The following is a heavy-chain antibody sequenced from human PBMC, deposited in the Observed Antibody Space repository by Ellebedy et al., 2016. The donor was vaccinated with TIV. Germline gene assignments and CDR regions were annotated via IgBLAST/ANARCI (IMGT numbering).Heavy chain of an antibody. V-gene: IGHV4-34*01. CDR2: INHSGST. J-gene: IGHJ5*02. Sequence: SETLSLXXAVYGGSFSGYYWSWIRQPPGKGLEWIGEINHSGSTNYNPSLKSRVTISVDTSKNQFSLKLSSVTAADTAVYYCARGVPVGFWSGYSWFDPWGQGTLVTVSS. D-gene: IGHD3-3*01. CDR3: ARGVPVGFWSGYSWFDP. CDR1: GGSFSGYY.